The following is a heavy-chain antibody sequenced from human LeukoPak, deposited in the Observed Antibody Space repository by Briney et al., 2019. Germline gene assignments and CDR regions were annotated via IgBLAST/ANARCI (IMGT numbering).Heavy chain of an antibody. J-gene: IGHJ5*02. CDR2: IYPGDPDT. CDR1: GYSFTSYW. Sequence: PGESLKISCKGSGYSFTSYWIGWARQMPGKGLEWMGIIYPGDPDTRYSPSFQGQVTISADKSISTAYLQWSSLKASDTAMYYCARKYYDFWSGYTKRGVWFDPWGQGTLVTVSS. CDR3: ARKYYDFWSGYTKRGVWFDP. V-gene: IGHV5-51*01. D-gene: IGHD3-3*01.